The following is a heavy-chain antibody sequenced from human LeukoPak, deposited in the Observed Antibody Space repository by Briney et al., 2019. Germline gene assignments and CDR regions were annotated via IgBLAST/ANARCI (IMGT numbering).Heavy chain of an antibody. J-gene: IGHJ2*01. V-gene: IGHV3-23*01. CDR3: AKTGYYYDRSDYYYDRSRYSDL. D-gene: IGHD3-22*01. Sequence: SGGSLRLSCAASGFTFSTYAMSWVRQAPGKGLEWVSAISGSGGNTYYADSVKGRFTISRDNSKNTLYLQMNSLRAEDTAVYYCAKTGYYYDRSDYYYDRSRYSDLWGRGTLVTVSS. CDR1: GFTFSTYA. CDR2: ISGSGGNT.